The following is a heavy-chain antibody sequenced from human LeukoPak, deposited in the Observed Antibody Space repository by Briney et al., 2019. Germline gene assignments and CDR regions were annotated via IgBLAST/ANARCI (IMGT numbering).Heavy chain of an antibody. V-gene: IGHV1-2*02. J-gene: IGHJ4*02. Sequence: ASVKVSCKASGYIFNDYYIHWVRQAPGQGLEWMGGIIPIFGTANYAQKFQGRVTMTRDTSISTAYMELSRLRSDDTAVYYCAREGVSGAYSSFLYYFDYWGQGTLVTVSS. CDR3: AREGVSGAYSSFLYYFDY. CDR2: IIPIFGTA. CDR1: GYIFNDYY. D-gene: IGHD6-6*01.